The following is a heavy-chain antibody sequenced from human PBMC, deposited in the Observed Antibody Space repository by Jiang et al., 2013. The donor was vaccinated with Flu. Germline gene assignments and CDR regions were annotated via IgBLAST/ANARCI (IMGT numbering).Heavy chain of an antibody. D-gene: IGHD1-26*01. CDR2: IYPGDSDT. J-gene: IGHJ6*03. Sequence: LEWMGIIYPGDSDTRYSPSFQGQVTISADKSISTAYLQWSSLKASDTAMYYCARHGSTSGFYYYYYYMDVWGKGTTVTVSS. V-gene: IGHV5-51*01. CDR3: ARHGSTSGFYYYYYYMDV.